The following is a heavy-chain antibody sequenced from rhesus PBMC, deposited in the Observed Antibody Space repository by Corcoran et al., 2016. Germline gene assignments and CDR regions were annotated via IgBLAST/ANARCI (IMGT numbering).Heavy chain of an antibody. CDR1: GCTFGDYF. Sequence: EVQLVESGGGLAKPGGPLRLPCGASGCTFGDYFWDWVGQAPGKGLGWVSRISNGGGSTWYADSVKGRFTISRENAKNTLYLQMNSLRAEDTAVYYCARDWGFGSSWSGSLDVWGRGVLVTVSS. J-gene: IGHJ5-2*02. CDR2: ISNGGGST. V-gene: IGHV3-178*01. CDR3: ARDWGFGSSWSGSLDV. D-gene: IGHD4-29*01.